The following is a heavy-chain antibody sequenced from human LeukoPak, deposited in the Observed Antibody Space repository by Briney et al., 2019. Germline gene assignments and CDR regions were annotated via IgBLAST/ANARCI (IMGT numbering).Heavy chain of an antibody. D-gene: IGHD2-15*01. V-gene: IGHV1-69*04. CDR3: ASDSGGSPVGAFDI. CDR1: GGTFSNYD. Sequence: ASVKVSCKASGGTFSNYDVSWVRQAPGQGLQWMGRVIPILGISNYAQRFQGRVTITADKSTSTAYMELSSLRSEDTAVYYCASDSGGSPVGAFDIWGQGTMVTVSS. J-gene: IGHJ3*02. CDR2: VIPILGIS.